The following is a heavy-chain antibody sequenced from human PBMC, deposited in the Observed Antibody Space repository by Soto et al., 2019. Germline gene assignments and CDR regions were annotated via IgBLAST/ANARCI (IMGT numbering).Heavy chain of an antibody. CDR3: ARDGPYYAASRMDV. J-gene: IGHJ6*02. V-gene: IGHV3-53*04. Sequence: EVQLVESGGGLVQPGGSLRLSCVASGIPVSSNYMTWVRQAPGKGLEWVSVLHSGGDTYYANSVKGRFTISRHDSTTTLFLQMNSLTADDTAVYYCARDGPYYAASRMDVWGQGTTVTVSS. CDR1: GIPVSSNY. CDR2: LHSGGDT. D-gene: IGHD3-3*01.